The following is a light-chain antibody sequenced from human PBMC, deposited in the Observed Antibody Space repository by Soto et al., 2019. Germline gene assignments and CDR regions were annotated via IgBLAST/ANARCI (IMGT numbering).Light chain of an antibody. V-gene: IGKV3-15*01. Sequence: EIVMTQSPATLSVSPGERATLSCRASQSVAHDLAWYQQKPGQAPRLLIYGAFTRATGIPARFSGSGSGTEFTLTISSLQSEDFAVYYCHQYNNWPPLTFGGGTKVEIK. CDR2: GAF. J-gene: IGKJ4*01. CDR3: HQYNNWPPLT. CDR1: QSVAHD.